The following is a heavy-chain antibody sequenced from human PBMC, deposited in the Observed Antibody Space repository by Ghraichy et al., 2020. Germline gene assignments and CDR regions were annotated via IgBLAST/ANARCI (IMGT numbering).Heavy chain of an antibody. D-gene: IGHD4-17*01. CDR2: IYYSGST. CDR1: GGSISSSNYY. V-gene: IGHV4-39*07. CDR3: ARWGNYGDYGSDWFHP. Sequence: SETLSLTCTVSGGSISSSNYYWGWIRQPPGKGLEWIGSIYYSGSTYYNPSLKSRVTISVDTSKNQFSLKLSSVTAADTAVYYCARWGNYGDYGSDWFHPWGQGTLVTVSS. J-gene: IGHJ5*02.